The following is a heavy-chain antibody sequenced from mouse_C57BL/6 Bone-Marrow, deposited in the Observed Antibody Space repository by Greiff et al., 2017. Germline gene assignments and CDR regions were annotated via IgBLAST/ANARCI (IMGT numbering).Heavy chain of an antibody. CDR3: AWGTVVAHFDV. V-gene: IGHV1-81*01. D-gene: IGHD1-1*01. J-gene: IGHJ1*03. CDR1: GYTFTSYG. Sequence: QVQLKQSGAELARPGASVKLSCTASGYTFTSYGISWVKQRTGQGLEWIGEIYPRSGTNSYNAQFKGKDTLTASKSSRPAYIELRCLPSAASAVYFCAWGTVVAHFDVWGTGTTVTVSS. CDR2: IYPRSGTN.